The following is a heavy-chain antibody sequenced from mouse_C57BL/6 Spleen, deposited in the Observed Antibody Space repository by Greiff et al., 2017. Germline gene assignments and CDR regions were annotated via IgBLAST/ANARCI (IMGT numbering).Heavy chain of an antibody. V-gene: IGHV3-6*01. CDR3: ARGPAQDQFAY. CDR2: ISYDGSN. Sequence: ESGPGLVKPSQSLSLTCSVTGYSITSGYYWNWIRQFPGNKLEWMGYISYDGSNNYNPSLKNRISITRDTSKNQFFLKLNSVTTEDTATYYCARGPAQDQFAYWGQGTLVTVSA. D-gene: IGHD3-2*02. J-gene: IGHJ3*01. CDR1: GYSITSGYY.